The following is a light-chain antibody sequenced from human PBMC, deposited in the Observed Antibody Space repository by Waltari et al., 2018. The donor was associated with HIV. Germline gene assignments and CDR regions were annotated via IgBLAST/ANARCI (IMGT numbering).Light chain of an antibody. Sequence: QSALTQPRSVSGSPGQSVTISCTGIRSDLGGYDYVSWYLQHPGKVPKLIIYEVIKRPSGVPDRFSGSKSGNTASLTISGLQTEDEADYFCCSYAGTYTYVLFGGGTKLTVL. CDR2: EVI. CDR3: CSYAGTYTYVL. J-gene: IGLJ3*02. CDR1: RSDLGGYDY. V-gene: IGLV2-11*01.